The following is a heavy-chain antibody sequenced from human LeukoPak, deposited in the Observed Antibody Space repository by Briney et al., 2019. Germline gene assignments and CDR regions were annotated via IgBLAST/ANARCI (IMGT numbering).Heavy chain of an antibody. J-gene: IGHJ4*02. CDR3: ARGWSFLSEEPPFIDY. Sequence: GASVKVSCKASGYTFTSYDINWVRQATGQGLEWMGWVNPNSGNTGYAQKFQGRVTMTRNTPISTAYMELSSLRSEDTAVYYCARGWSFLSEEPPFIDYWGQGTLVTVSS. D-gene: IGHD1-26*01. CDR2: VNPNSGNT. CDR1: GYTFTSYD. V-gene: IGHV1-8*01.